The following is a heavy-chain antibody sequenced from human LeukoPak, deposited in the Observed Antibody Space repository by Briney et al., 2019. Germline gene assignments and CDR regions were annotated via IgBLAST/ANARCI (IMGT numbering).Heavy chain of an antibody. D-gene: IGHD6-13*01. CDR3: ARKTPAGTMWFDP. Sequence: GGSLRLSCAASGFTFSSYAMHWVRRAPGKGLEWVAVISYDGSNKYYADSVKGRFTISRDNSKNTLYLQMNSLRAEDTAVYYCARKTPAGTMWFDPWGQGTLVTVSS. CDR1: GFTFSSYA. V-gene: IGHV3-30*04. CDR2: ISYDGSNK. J-gene: IGHJ5*02.